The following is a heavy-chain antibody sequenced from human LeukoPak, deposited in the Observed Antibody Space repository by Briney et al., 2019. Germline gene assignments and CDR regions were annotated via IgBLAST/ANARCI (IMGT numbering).Heavy chain of an antibody. V-gene: IGHV3-23*01. CDR3: AKVSGRGPRSNDY. CDR1: GFTVRSYA. D-gene: IGHD1-26*01. Sequence: GESLRLSCAVSGFTVRSYAMTWVRQAPGKGLEWVSTITSTAGSTYYGDSVKGRFTISRDNSKNTLYLQMNSLRAEDTAVYYCAKVSGRGPRSNDYWGQGTLVTVSS. CDR2: ITSTAGST. J-gene: IGHJ4*02.